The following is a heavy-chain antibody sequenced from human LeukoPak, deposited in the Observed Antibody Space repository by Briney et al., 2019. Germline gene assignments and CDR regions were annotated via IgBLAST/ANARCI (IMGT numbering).Heavy chain of an antibody. CDR1: GYTFTTYA. J-gene: IGHJ5*02. CDR3: ARGLLWFGELLA. Sequence: ASVKVSCKASGYTFTTYAIHWVRQAPGQGLEWMGWINADNGNTKYSQKFQGRVTITRDTSASTAYMELSSLRSEDTAVYYCARGLLWFGELLAWGQGTLVTVSS. V-gene: IGHV1-3*01. CDR2: INADNGNT. D-gene: IGHD3-10*01.